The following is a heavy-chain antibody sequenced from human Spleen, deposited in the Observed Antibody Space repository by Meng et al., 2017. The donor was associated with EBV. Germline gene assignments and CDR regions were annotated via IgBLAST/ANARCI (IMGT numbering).Heavy chain of an antibody. D-gene: IGHD4-11*01. Sequence: QVRPQEAGLGLVMPSATLSLTCAVPGDSLSSGGSWSWIRQTPGKGLEWIGHIYHSGSTYHNPSLKSRVTMSVDRTKNQFSLRLISVTAADTAMYFCARQRPGASVDYFDPWGQGILVTVSS. V-gene: IGHV4-30-2*01. CDR1: GDSLSSGGS. CDR2: IYHSGST. J-gene: IGHJ5*02. CDR3: ARQRPGASVDYFDP.